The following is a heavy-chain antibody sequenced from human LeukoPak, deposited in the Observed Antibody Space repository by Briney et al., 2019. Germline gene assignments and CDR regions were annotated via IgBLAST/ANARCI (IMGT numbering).Heavy chain of an antibody. CDR3: AKERDRLAYCGGDCYPLKLAFDY. D-gene: IGHD2-21*02. CDR2: IRSDGSDT. Sequence: GGSLRLSCAASGFTFSDTWMHWVRQAPGEGLVWVSRIRSDGSDTRYAESVKGRFTISRDNAKNTLYLQMNSLRAEDTAVYYCAKERDRLAYCGGDCYPLKLAFDYWGQGTLVTVSS. V-gene: IGHV3-74*01. J-gene: IGHJ4*02. CDR1: GFTFSDTW.